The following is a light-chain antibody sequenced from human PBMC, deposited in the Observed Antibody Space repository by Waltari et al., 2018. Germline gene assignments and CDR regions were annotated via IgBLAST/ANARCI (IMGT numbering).Light chain of an antibody. Sequence: QSALTQPASVSGSPGQSITISCPGTSSDVGGYNYVSWYQQHPGKGPKVMIYEVTNRPAGVSHHCSRSKSDDAASLTISGLQAEDGADYCCTSCTSSNAWVFGGGTKLTVL. CDR3: TSCTSSNAWV. CDR1: SSDVGGYNY. V-gene: IGLV2-14*01. J-gene: IGLJ3*02. CDR2: EVT.